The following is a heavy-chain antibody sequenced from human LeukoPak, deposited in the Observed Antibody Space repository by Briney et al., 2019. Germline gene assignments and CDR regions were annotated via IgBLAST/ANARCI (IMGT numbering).Heavy chain of an antibody. Sequence: GGSLRLSCAASGFTFSSYAMHWVRQAPGKGLEWVAVISYDGSNKYYADSVKGRFTISRDNSKNTLYLQMNSLRAEDTAVYYCAGIAARLDYWGQGTLVTVSS. CDR3: AGIAARLDY. CDR2: ISYDGSNK. CDR1: GFTFSSYA. D-gene: IGHD6-6*01. J-gene: IGHJ4*02. V-gene: IGHV3-30-3*01.